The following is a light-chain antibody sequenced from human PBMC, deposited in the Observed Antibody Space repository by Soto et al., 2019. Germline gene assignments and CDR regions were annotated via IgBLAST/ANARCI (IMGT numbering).Light chain of an antibody. V-gene: IGLV2-14*01. CDR3: GSYASATLI. CDR2: EVT. J-gene: IGLJ2*01. CDR1: NSDIGAYDY. Sequence: QSALTQPASVSGSPGQSITISCTGSNSDIGAYDYVSWYQQHPGKPPTLLIYEVTFRPSGVPNRFSGSKSGNTATLTISGLLTADEADYSCGSYASATLIFGGGTKLTVL.